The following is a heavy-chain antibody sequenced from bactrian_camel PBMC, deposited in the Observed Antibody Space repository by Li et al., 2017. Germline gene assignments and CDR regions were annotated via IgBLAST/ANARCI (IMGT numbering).Heavy chain of an antibody. CDR1: GLPASRTC. Sequence: QVQLVESGGGSVQAGGSLRLSCAAFGLPASRTCMAWFRQVPGKGREGVATIDVNGMTDYAGSVKGRFTISRDSAKNTLYLQMKSLRPEDTAMYLCAAGSAGSFSQCSPRSVGVFGYWGQGTQVTVS. V-gene: IGHV3S9*01. CDR2: IDVNGMT. J-gene: IGHJ6*01. CDR3: AAGSAGSFSQCSPRSVGVFGY. D-gene: IGHD5*01.